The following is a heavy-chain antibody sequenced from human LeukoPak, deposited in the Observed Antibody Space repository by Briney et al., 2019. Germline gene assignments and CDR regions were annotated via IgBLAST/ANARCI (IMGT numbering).Heavy chain of an antibody. D-gene: IGHD1-14*01. CDR2: IYYSGST. CDR3: ARDGENQYYFDY. CDR1: GGSISSYY. V-gene: IGHV4-59*01. J-gene: IGHJ4*02. Sequence: KPSETLSLTCTVSGGSISSYYWSWVRQPPGKGLEWIGYIYYSGSTNYNPSLKSRVTISVDTSKNQFSLKLSSVTSADTAVYYCARDGENQYYFDYWRQGTLVTVSS.